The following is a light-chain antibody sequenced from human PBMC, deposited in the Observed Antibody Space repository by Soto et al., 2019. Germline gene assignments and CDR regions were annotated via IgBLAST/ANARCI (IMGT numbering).Light chain of an antibody. V-gene: IGKV1-33*01. CDR1: HDIGNY. CDR3: QQYDNMPLT. CDR2: DAY. J-gene: IGKJ4*01. Sequence: DIQMTQSPSALSASVGDRVTITCQASHDIGNYLNWYQQKPGTAPALLIYDAYTLERGVPSRFSGSGFGTAFSVTINSLQTEDIATYYCQQYDNMPLTFGGGTKLEIK.